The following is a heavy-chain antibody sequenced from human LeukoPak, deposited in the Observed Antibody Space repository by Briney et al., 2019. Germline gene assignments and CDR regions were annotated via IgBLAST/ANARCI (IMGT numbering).Heavy chain of an antibody. CDR3: AKDHSSTSPSFDY. Sequence: PGESLRLSCAASGFTFSSYAMSWVRQAPGKGLEWVSTLSGGGGNTYYADSVKGRFAISRDNSKNMLYLQMNSLRAEDTAVYYCAKDHSSTSPSFDYWGQGTLVTVSS. CDR1: GFTFSSYA. J-gene: IGHJ4*02. D-gene: IGHD6-6*01. V-gene: IGHV3-23*01. CDR2: LSGGGGNT.